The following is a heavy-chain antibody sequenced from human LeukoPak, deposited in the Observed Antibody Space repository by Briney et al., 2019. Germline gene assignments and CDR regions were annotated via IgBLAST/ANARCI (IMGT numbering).Heavy chain of an antibody. CDR1: GFTFSGYA. CDR3: AKDSDDSTTWFGVDS. V-gene: IGHV3-23*01. J-gene: IGHJ4*02. Sequence: GGSLRLSCAASGFTFSGYAMTWVRQAPGKGLEWVSVVSPNSRTTYYADSVMGRFTISRDNSKDTLYLNMNSLRPDDTAIYYCAKDSDDSTTWFGVDSWGQGTLVTVSS. D-gene: IGHD2/OR15-2a*01. CDR2: VSPNSRTT.